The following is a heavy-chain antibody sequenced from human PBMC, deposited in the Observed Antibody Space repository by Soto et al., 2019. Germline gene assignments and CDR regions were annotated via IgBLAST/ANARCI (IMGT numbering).Heavy chain of an antibody. D-gene: IGHD2-15*01. J-gene: IGHJ3*02. CDR2: ISAYNGNT. V-gene: IGHV1-18*01. CDR1: GYTFTSYG. CDR3: ARGGCSGGSCYAFDI. Sequence: ASVKVSCKASGYTFTSYGISWVRQAPGQGLEWMGWISAYNGNTNYAQKLQGRVTMTTDTSTSTAYMELRSLRSDDTAVYYGARGGCSGGSCYAFDIWGQGTMVTVSS.